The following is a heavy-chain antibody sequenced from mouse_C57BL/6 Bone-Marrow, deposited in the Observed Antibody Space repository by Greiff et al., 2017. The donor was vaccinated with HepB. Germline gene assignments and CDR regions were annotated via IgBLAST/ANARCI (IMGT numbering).Heavy chain of an antibody. CDR1: GYAFTNYL. Sequence: QVQLQQSGAELVRPGTSVKVSCKASGYAFTNYLIEWVKQRPGQGLEWIGVINPGSGGTNYNEKFKGKATLTADKSSSTAYMQLSSLTSEDSAVYFCAKHYGSSYDYAMDYWGQGTSVTVSS. V-gene: IGHV1-54*01. D-gene: IGHD1-1*01. CDR2: INPGSGGT. J-gene: IGHJ4*01. CDR3: AKHYGSSYDYAMDY.